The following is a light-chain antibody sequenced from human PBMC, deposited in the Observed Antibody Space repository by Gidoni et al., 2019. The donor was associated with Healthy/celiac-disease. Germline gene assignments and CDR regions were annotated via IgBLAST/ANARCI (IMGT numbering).Light chain of an antibody. Sequence: QSPLTQPASVSASPGQSITISCTGTSSDVGSYNLVSWYQQDPGKAPNLMIYEGSKRPSGVANRCSGSKSGNTASLTISGLQAEDEADDYCCSYAGSSTFEVFGTGTKVTVL. CDR1: SSDVGSYNL. CDR3: CSYAGSSTFEV. J-gene: IGLJ1*01. CDR2: EGS. V-gene: IGLV2-23*03.